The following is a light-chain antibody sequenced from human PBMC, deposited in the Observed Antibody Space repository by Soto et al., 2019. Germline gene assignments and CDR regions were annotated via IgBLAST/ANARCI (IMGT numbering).Light chain of an antibody. CDR3: QQYNVWPLT. CDR2: VAS. J-gene: IGKJ4*01. V-gene: IGKV3-15*01. Sequence: EIVMTQSPATLSVSPGERATLSCRASQSVSSNLAWYQQKPGQTPKLLIYVASTRATGLPARFSGSGSGTEFTLTISRLQSEYFAVYYCQQYNVWPLTFGGGTKVEFK. CDR1: QSVSSN.